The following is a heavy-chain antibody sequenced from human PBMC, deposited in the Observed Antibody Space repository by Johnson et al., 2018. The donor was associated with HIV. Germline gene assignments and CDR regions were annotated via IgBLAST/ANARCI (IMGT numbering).Heavy chain of an antibody. CDR2: SGSGGST. V-gene: IGHV3-66*03. Sequence: VQLVESGGGLIQPGGSLRLSCAASGFTVSSNYMSWFRQAPGKGLEWVSAISGSGGSTYYADSVKGRFSISRDNSKNTLFLQLNSLRAEDTAVYYCGRDEGNCDYGSGHDAFDIWGRGTIVTVSS. CDR3: GRDEGNCDYGSGHDAFDI. D-gene: IGHD3-10*01. CDR1: GFTVSSNY. J-gene: IGHJ3*02.